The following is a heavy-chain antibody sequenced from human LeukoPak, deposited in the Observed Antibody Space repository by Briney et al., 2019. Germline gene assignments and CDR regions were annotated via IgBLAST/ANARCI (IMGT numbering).Heavy chain of an antibody. CDR1: GGTFSSYA. D-gene: IGHD1-26*01. V-gene: IGHV1-69*04. J-gene: IGHJ4*02. Sequence: SVKVSCKASGGTFSSYAISWVRQAPGQGLEWMGRIIPILGIANYAQKFQGRVTITADKSTSTAYMELSSLRSEDSAVYYCARSAVGATGGYWGQGTLVTVSS. CDR2: IIPILGIA. CDR3: ARSAVGATGGY.